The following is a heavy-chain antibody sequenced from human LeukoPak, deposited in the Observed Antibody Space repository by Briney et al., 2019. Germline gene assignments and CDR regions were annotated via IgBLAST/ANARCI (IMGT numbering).Heavy chain of an antibody. CDR3: ASHVFDI. Sequence: SQTLSLTCAISEDSVSSNSAAWNWIRQSPSRGLEWLGRTYYRSKWFNDYAESVKSRITINSDTSKNQLSLQLNSVTPEDSAVYYCASHVFDIWGRGTMVTVSS. J-gene: IGHJ3*02. CDR2: TYYRSKWFN. V-gene: IGHV6-1*01. CDR1: EDSVSSNSAA.